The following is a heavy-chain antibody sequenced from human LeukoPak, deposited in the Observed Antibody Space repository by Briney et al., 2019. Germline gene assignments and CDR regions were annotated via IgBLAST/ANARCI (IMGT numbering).Heavy chain of an antibody. CDR3: ARDRSDGSGYYGYYFDY. CDR1: GGSIGFYY. J-gene: IGHJ4*02. CDR2: IYYSGST. Sequence: SETLSLTCIVSGGSIGFYYWSWVRQPPGKGLEWIGHIYYSGSTDYNPSLRSRVTISVDTSKNQFSLRLSSVTAADTAVYYCARDRSDGSGYYGYYFDYWGQGTLVSVSS. V-gene: IGHV4-59*01. D-gene: IGHD3-22*01.